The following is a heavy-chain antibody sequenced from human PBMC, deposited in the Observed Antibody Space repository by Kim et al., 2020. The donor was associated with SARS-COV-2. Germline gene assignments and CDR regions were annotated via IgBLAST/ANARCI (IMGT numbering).Heavy chain of an antibody. CDR3: AREDDYDFDY. V-gene: IGHV3-11*01. CDR2: IRSRGGTI. Sequence: GGSLRLSCAASGFTFSDYYMSWIRQAPGRGLGWVSYIRSRGGTIYYADSVKGRFTIPRDNAKNSLYLQMNSLRAEDTAVYYCAREDDYDFDYWGQGTLVTVSS. D-gene: IGHD4-17*01. CDR1: GFTFSDYY. J-gene: IGHJ4*02.